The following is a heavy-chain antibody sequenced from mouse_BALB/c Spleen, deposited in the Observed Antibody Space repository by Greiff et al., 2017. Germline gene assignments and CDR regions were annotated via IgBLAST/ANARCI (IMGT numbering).Heavy chain of an antibody. J-gene: IGHJ3*01. Sequence: EVKLMESGPELVKPGASVKISCKASGYTFTDYNMHWVKQSHGKSLEWIGYIYPYNGGTGYNQKFKSKATLTVDNSSSTAYMELRSLTSEDSAVYYCARKYGNFAWFAYWGQGTLVTVSA. CDR3: ARKYGNFAWFAY. V-gene: IGHV1S29*02. D-gene: IGHD2-10*02. CDR2: IYPYNGGT. CDR1: GYTFTDYN.